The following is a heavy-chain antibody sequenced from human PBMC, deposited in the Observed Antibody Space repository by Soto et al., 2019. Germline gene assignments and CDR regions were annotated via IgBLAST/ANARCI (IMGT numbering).Heavy chain of an antibody. Sequence: GGSLRLSCAASGFTFTTYSLHWVRQAPGKGLEWVAVISYDGNDKYYVDSVKGRFSISRDQSKNTVFLQMNNLRPEDTAVYYCERNYCGGECYSVELQNWGQGTLVTVSS. V-gene: IGHV3-30-3*01. CDR1: GFTFTTYS. CDR3: ERNYCGGECYSVELQN. J-gene: IGHJ1*01. CDR2: ISYDGNDK. D-gene: IGHD2-21*01.